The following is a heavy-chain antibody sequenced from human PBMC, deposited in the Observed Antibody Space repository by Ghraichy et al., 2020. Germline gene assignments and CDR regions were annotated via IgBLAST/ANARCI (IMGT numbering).Heavy chain of an antibody. CDR3: ARGSHSGYSYGYTNYGMDV. J-gene: IGHJ6*02. V-gene: IGHV6-1*01. D-gene: IGHD5-18*01. CDR2: TYYKSKWYS. Sequence: SQTLSLTCAISGDRVSSNTAAWNWIRQSPSRGLEWLGRTYYKSKWYSDYAVSVESRMTIKADTSKNQFSLQLNSVTPEDTAVYYCARGSHSGYSYGYTNYGMDVWGQGTTVTVSS. CDR1: GDRVSSNTAA.